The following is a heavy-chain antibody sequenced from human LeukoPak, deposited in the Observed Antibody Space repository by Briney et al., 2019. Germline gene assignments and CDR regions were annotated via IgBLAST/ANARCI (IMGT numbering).Heavy chain of an antibody. CDR2: IYDSGGST. V-gene: IGHV3-23*01. D-gene: IGHD3-3*01. Sequence: PGGSLRLSCAASGFTFSSYAMTWVRQAPGKGLEWVSSIYDSGGSTYYADSVKGRFTISRDNSKNTLYLQMNSLRAEDTAVYYCAKREYNFWSGYFFWGQGTLVTVSS. J-gene: IGHJ4*02. CDR3: AKREYNFWSGYFF. CDR1: GFTFSSYA.